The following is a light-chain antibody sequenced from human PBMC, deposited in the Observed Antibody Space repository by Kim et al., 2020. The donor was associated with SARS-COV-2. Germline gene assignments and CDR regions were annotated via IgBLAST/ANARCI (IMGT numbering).Light chain of an antibody. CDR2: EVS. CDR1: SSNVGGYNY. CDR3: SSYTSSNAGV. Sequence: GQAQTISGTGSSSNVGGYNYVSWYQQHPGKAPKVMIYEVSKRPSGVYNRFSGTKSGNTASLTISGLQAEDEGDYYYSSYTSSNAGVFGRGTKLTVL. J-gene: IGLJ3*02. V-gene: IGLV2-14*01.